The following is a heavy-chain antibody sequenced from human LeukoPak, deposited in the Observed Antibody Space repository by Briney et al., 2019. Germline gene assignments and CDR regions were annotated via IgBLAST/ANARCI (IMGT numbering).Heavy chain of an antibody. CDR3: ARDSPNYYDSSGYSPFDY. Sequence: SETLSLTCTVSGGSISSYYWSWIRQPAGKGLEWIGRIYTSGSTNYNPSLKSRVTMSVDTSKNQFSLKLSSVTAADTAVYYCARDSPNYYDSSGYSPFDYWGQGTLVTVSS. D-gene: IGHD3-22*01. CDR2: IYTSGST. J-gene: IGHJ4*02. V-gene: IGHV4-4*07. CDR1: GGSISSYY.